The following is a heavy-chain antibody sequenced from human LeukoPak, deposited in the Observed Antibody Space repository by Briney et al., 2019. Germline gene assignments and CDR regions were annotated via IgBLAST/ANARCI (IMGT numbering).Heavy chain of an antibody. D-gene: IGHD4-17*01. V-gene: IGHV3-23*01. CDR3: ARDPNGDYIGAFDN. Sequence: GGSLRLSCAASGFIFREYAMTWVRQAPGKGLEWVSSITASDYTTYADSVKGRFTISRDNSKNTLYLQMDSLRGDDTALYHCARDPNGDYIGAFDNWGQGTMVTVSS. J-gene: IGHJ3*02. CDR2: ITASDYTT. CDR1: GFIFREYA.